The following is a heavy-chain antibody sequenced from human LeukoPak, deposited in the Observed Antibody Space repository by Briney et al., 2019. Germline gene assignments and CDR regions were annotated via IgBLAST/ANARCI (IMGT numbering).Heavy chain of an antibody. Sequence: GGSLRLPCAASGFTFSSYGMHWVRQAPGKGLEWVAVISYDGSNKYYADSVKGRFTISRDNSKNTLYLQMNSLRAEDTAVYYCAKDRLIWFGELLRYYYYGMDVWGQGTTVTVSS. J-gene: IGHJ6*02. D-gene: IGHD3-10*01. V-gene: IGHV3-30*18. CDR1: GFTFSSYG. CDR3: AKDRLIWFGELLRYYYYGMDV. CDR2: ISYDGSNK.